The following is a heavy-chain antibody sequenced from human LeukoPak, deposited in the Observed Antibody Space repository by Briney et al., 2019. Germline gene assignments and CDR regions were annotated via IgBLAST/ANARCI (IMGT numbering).Heavy chain of an antibody. Sequence: SETLSLTCTVSGGSISSSSYYWGWIRQPPGKGLMWIGSIYYSGSTSYNPSLKSRVTISVDTSKNQFSLKLSSVTAADTAVYYCARLKLAAADKYYFDNWGQGTLVTVSS. CDR2: IYYSGST. D-gene: IGHD6-13*01. CDR1: GGSISSSSYY. CDR3: ARLKLAAADKYYFDN. V-gene: IGHV4-39*01. J-gene: IGHJ4*02.